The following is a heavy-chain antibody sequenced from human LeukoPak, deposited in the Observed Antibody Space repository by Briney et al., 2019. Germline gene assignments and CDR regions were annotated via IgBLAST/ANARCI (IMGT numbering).Heavy chain of an antibody. CDR3: ARDLTVGIAAAGDWFDP. V-gene: IGHV1-2*06. CDR1: GYTFSGYY. D-gene: IGHD6-13*01. Sequence: GASVKVSCKASGYTFSGYYIHWVRQAPGQGLEWMGQINPDSGDTNYVRKFLGRVTMTRDTSISTAYLEVSSLRPDDTAMYYCARDLTVGIAAAGDWFDPWGRGTLVTVSS. J-gene: IGHJ5*02. CDR2: INPDSGDT.